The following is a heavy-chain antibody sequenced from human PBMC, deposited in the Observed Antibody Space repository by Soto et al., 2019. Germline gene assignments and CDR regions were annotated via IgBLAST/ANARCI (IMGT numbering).Heavy chain of an antibody. CDR3: AREAKGSGYYYYYYGMDV. Sequence: SETLSLTCTVSGYSISSGYYWGWIRQPPGKVLEWIGSIYHSGSTYYNPSLKSRVTISVDTSKNQFSLKLSSVTAADTAVYYCAREAKGSGYYYYYYGMDVWGQGTTVTVSS. V-gene: IGHV4-38-2*02. CDR2: IYHSGST. J-gene: IGHJ6*02. CDR1: GYSISSGYY. D-gene: IGHD3-3*01.